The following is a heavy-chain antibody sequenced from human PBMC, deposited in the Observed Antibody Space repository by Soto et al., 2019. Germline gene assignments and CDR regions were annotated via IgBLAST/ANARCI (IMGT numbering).Heavy chain of an antibody. CDR2: ISGSGGST. V-gene: IGHV3-23*01. D-gene: IGHD2-21*01. CDR1: GFTFSSYA. Sequence: GGSLRLSCAASGFTFSSYAMSWVRQAPGKGLEWVSVISGSGGSTYYADSVKGRFTISRDNSKNTLYLQMNSLRAEDTAVYYCAKMGAYCGGDCYISYFDYWGQGTLVTVSS. CDR3: AKMGAYCGGDCYISYFDY. J-gene: IGHJ4*02.